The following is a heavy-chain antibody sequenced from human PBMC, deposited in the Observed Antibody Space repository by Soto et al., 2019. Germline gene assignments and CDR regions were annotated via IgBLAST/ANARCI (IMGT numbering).Heavy chain of an antibody. V-gene: IGHV3-30-3*01. CDR1: GFTFSSYA. D-gene: IGHD3-16*01. J-gene: IGHJ6*02. Sequence: PGGSLRLSCAASGFTFSSYAMHWVRQAPGKGLEWVAVISYDGSNKYYADSVKGRFTISRDNSKNTLYLQMNSLRAEDTAVYYCARDDWVDRWTIWLCCYYGMDVWGQGTTVNVSS. CDR2: ISYDGSNK. CDR3: ARDDWVDRWTIWLCCYYGMDV.